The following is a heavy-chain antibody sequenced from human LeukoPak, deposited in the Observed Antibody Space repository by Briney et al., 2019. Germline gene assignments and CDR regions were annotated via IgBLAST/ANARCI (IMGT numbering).Heavy chain of an antibody. CDR3: ATTYYYGSGSMWFDP. V-gene: IGHV4-59*08. CDR2: IYYSGST. Sequence: SETLSLTCTVPGGSISSYYWSWIRQPPGKGLEWIGYIYYSGSTNYNPSLKSRVTISVDTSKNQFSLKLSSVTAADTAVYYCATTYYYGSGSMWFDPWGQGTLVTVSS. J-gene: IGHJ5*02. D-gene: IGHD3-10*01. CDR1: GGSISSYY.